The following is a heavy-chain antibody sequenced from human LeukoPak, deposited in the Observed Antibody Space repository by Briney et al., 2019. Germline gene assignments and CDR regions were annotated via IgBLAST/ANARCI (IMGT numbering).Heavy chain of an antibody. V-gene: IGHV4-34*01. Sequence: SQTLSLTCAVYGGSFSGYYWSWIRQPPGKGLEWIGEINHSGSTNYNPSLKSRVTISVVTSKNQFSLKLSSVTAADTAVYYCARERYQLLVAFDIWGQGTMVTVSS. CDR2: INHSGST. CDR1: GGSFSGYY. CDR3: ARERYQLLVAFDI. J-gene: IGHJ3*02. D-gene: IGHD2-2*01.